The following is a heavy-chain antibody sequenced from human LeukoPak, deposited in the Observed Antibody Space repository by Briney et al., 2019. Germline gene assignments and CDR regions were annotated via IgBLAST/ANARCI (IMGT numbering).Heavy chain of an antibody. Sequence: GGSLRLSCAASGFTFSSYGMSWVRQAPGKGLEWVSAISGSGGSTYYADSVKGRFTISRDNSKNTLYLQMNSLRAEDTAVYYCAKDQGRGYCSGGSCYQDDYWGQGTLVTVSS. J-gene: IGHJ4*02. CDR2: ISGSGGST. CDR1: GFTFSSYG. V-gene: IGHV3-23*01. CDR3: AKDQGRGYCSGGSCYQDDY. D-gene: IGHD2-15*01.